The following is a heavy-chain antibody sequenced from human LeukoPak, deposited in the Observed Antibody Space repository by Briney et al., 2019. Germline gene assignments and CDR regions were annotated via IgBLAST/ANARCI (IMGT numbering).Heavy chain of an antibody. J-gene: IGHJ4*02. CDR2: IKPSGGST. CDR1: GSTFTSYY. CDR3: RVVVTSLGNIDY. D-gene: IGHD3-22*01. Sequence: ASVKASCKASGSTFTSYYMHCVRHAPGHGLEWMEIIKPSGGSTSYAQKFQGKVTMTRDMSTSTVYMELSSLRSEDTAVYYCRVVVTSLGNIDYWGQGTLVTVSS. V-gene: IGHV1-46*01.